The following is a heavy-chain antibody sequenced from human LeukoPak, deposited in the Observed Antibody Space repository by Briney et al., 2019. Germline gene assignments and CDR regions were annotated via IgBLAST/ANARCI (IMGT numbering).Heavy chain of an antibody. J-gene: IGHJ4*02. Sequence: PGGSLRLSCAASGFTLSDYYMSWIRQAPGKGLEWVSGITGSGGSTYYADSVKGRFTISRDNSKNTLYLQMNSLRAEDTAIYYCARDERLLSFLKWGQGALVTVSS. CDR3: ARDERLLSFLK. D-gene: IGHD3-3*01. CDR2: ITGSGGST. V-gene: IGHV3-23*01. CDR1: GFTLSDYY.